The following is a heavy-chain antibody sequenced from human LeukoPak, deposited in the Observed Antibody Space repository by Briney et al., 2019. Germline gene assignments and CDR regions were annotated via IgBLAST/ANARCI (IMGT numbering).Heavy chain of an antibody. J-gene: IGHJ3*02. CDR1: GGTFSSYA. CDR3: AGDCGGDCYSPEPDAFDI. CDR2: IIPIFGTA. Sequence: SSVKVSCKASGGTFSSYAISWVRQAPGQGLEWMGGIIPIFGTATYAQKFQGRVTITADESTSTAYMELSSLRSGDTAVYYCAGDCGGDCYSPEPDAFDIWGQGTMVTVSS. D-gene: IGHD2-21*01. V-gene: IGHV1-69*01.